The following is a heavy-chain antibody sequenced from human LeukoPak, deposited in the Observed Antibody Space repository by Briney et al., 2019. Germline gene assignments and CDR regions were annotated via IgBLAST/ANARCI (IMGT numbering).Heavy chain of an antibody. CDR1: GFTFSSYA. V-gene: IGHV4-39*01. J-gene: IGHJ3*02. D-gene: IGHD5-12*01. Sequence: GALRLSCAASGFTFSSYARSWVRQAPGKGLEWIGTFYESGRTHYNPSLNSRVTISVDTCKNQFSLKLSSVTAAATAVYYCARHPRPGYSAYENAFDIWGQGTMVTVSS. CDR2: FYESGRT. CDR3: ARHPRPGYSAYENAFDI.